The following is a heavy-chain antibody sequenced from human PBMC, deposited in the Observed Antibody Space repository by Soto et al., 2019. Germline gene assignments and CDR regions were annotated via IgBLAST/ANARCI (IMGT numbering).Heavy chain of an antibody. D-gene: IGHD6-13*01. CDR1: GGTFSSYT. V-gene: IGHV1-69*08. CDR3: ARDIAAAGTHWYFVL. J-gene: IGHJ2*01. CDR2: IIPILGIA. Sequence: QVQLVQSGAEVKKPGSSVKVSCKASGGTFSSYTISWVRQAPGQGLEWMGRIIPILGIANYAQKFQGRVTITADKSTSTAYMELSSLRSEDTAVYYCARDIAAAGTHWYFVLWGRGTLVTVSS.